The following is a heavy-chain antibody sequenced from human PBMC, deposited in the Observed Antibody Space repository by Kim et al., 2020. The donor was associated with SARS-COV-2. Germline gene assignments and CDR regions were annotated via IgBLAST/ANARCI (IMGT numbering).Heavy chain of an antibody. D-gene: IGHD2-2*01. CDR3: AREPHCSSTSCDHYYYYGMDV. CDR2: IYTSGST. Sequence: SETLSLTCTVSGGSISSGSYYWSWIRQPAGKGLEWIGCIYTSGSTNYNPSLKSRVSISVDTSKNQFSLKLSSVTAADTAVYYCAREPHCSSTSCDHYYYYGMDVWGQGTTVTVSS. J-gene: IGHJ6*02. CDR1: GGSISSGSYY. V-gene: IGHV4-61*02.